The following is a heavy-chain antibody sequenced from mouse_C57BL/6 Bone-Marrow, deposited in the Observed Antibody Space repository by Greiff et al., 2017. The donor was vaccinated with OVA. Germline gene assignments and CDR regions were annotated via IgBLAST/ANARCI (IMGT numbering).Heavy chain of an antibody. J-gene: IGHJ2*01. CDR2: IYPGSGST. D-gene: IGHD3-2*02. V-gene: IGHV1-55*01. CDR1: GYTFTSYW. CDR3: ARRRQLRLPFDD. Sequence: QVQLQQPWAELVNPGASVKMSCTASGYTFTSYWITWVKQRPGQGLAWIGDIYPGSGSTNYNEKFKFNATLTVYPSSITAYLPLISLTSADSAVFYCARRRQLRLPFDDWGKGTTLTVSS.